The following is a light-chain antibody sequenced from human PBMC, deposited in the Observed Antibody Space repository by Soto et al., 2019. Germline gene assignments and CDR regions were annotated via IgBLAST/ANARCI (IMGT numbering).Light chain of an antibody. CDR3: QQYDSSPRT. CDR1: QSLSGRY. V-gene: IGKV3-20*01. Sequence: DTMFTQSPCTLALSPGEGATLSCRASQSLSGRYLAWYQQKPGQAPRLLIYGASTRATGIPDRFSGSGSGTDFTLTISRLEPEDFAVYYCQQYDSSPRTFGQGTKVDIK. CDR2: GAS. J-gene: IGKJ1*01.